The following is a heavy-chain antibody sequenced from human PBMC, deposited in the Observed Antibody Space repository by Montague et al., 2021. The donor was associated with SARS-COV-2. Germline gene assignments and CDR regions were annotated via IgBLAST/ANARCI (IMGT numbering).Heavy chain of an antibody. Sequence: SETLSLTCTVSGVAVIRCSWDGLPHAPQKQLDFVWCILYDRNTNYNPSLKSRVTISVDTSKNQFSLKLSSVTAADTAVYYCARGFDYWGQGTLVTVSS. CDR1: GVAVIRCS. J-gene: IGHJ4*02. CDR3: ARGFDY. CDR2: ILYDRNT. V-gene: IGHV4-59*08.